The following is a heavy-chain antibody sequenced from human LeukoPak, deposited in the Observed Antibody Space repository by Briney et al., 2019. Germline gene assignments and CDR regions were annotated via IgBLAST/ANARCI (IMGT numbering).Heavy chain of an antibody. Sequence: ASVKVSCKASGYTFTSYDINWVRQATGQGLEWMGWMNPNSGNTGYAQKFQGRVTITRNTSISTAYMELSSLRSEDTAVYYCARGRFIQLWLNYFDYWGQGTLVSVSS. J-gene: IGHJ4*02. CDR3: ARGRFIQLWLNYFDY. V-gene: IGHV1-8*03. D-gene: IGHD5-18*01. CDR1: GYTFTSYD. CDR2: MNPNSGNT.